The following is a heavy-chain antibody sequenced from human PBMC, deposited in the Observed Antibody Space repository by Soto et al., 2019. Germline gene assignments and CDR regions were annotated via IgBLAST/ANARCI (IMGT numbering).Heavy chain of an antibody. V-gene: IGHV3-74*01. CDR1: GCTFSSYW. Sequence: GGSLRLSCAASGCTFSSYWMHWVRQVPGKGLLWVSRIDEYGSTINYADSVKGRFTISRDNARNTLYLEMNSLRAEDTALYYCTRDIGGKGAYWGPGTLVTVSS. D-gene: IGHD3-10*01. J-gene: IGHJ4*02. CDR3: TRDIGGKGAY. CDR2: IDEYGSTI.